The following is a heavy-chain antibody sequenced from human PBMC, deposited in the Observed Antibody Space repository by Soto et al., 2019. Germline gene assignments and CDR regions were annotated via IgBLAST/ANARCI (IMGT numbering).Heavy chain of an antibody. D-gene: IGHD2-21*02. Sequence: PVGSLRLSGAASGFTCSSYSIHWVRQARGKGLEWVSSIGTRSDVYYADPVKGRFTISRDKAKKSMALQMNSLRAEDTGVYYCAREETAWPLAYGLDVWGQGSTVTVSS. J-gene: IGHJ6*02. CDR3: AREETAWPLAYGLDV. CDR1: GFTCSSYS. CDR2: IGTRSDV. V-gene: IGHV3-21*01.